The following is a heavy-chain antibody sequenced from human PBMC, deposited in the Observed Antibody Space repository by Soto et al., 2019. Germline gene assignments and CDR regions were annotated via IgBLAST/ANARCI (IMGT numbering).Heavy chain of an antibody. V-gene: IGHV4-59*01. D-gene: IGHD6-19*01. CDR2: IYYSGST. J-gene: IGHJ4*02. CDR3: AREGSSAVLQRVFDY. Sequence: PGKGLEWIGYIYYSGSTNYNPSLKSRVAISVDTSKNHFSLKLSSVTAADTAVYYCAREGSSAVLQRVFDYWGQGTLVTVSS.